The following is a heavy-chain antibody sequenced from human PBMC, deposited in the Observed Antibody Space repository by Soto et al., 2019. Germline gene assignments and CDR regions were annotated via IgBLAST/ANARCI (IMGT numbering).Heavy chain of an antibody. D-gene: IGHD3-16*01. CDR3: ARVEATLLRGGYFDY. V-gene: IGHV6-1*01. Sequence: SQTLSLTCAISGDRVSSNSAAWNWIRQSPSRGLEWLGRTYYRSKWYNDYAVSVKSRITINPDTSKNQFSLQLNSVTPEDTAVYYCARVEATLLRGGYFDYWGQGTLVTVSS. J-gene: IGHJ4*02. CDR1: GDRVSSNSAA. CDR2: TYYRSKWYN.